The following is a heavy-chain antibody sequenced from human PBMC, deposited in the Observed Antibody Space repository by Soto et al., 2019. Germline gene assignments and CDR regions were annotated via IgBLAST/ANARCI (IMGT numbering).Heavy chain of an antibody. V-gene: IGHV3-30*18. CDR3: AKLPDSSGYPFDY. CDR1: GFTFSSYG. J-gene: IGHJ4*02. D-gene: IGHD3-22*01. CDR2: ISYDGSNK. Sequence: GGSLRLSCAASGFTFSSYGMHWVRQAPGKGLEWVAVISYDGSNKYYADSVKGRFTISRDNSKNTLYLQMNGLRAEDTAVYYCAKLPDSSGYPFDYWGQGTLVTVSS.